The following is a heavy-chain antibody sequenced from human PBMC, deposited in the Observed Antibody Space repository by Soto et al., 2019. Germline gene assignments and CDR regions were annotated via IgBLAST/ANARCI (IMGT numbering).Heavy chain of an antibody. V-gene: IGHV1-69*08. CDR2: IIPMLGAS. J-gene: IGHJ4*02. D-gene: IGHD1-26*01. CDR3: AKSRGSYYTKFDY. Sequence: QVQLVQSGAEVKKPGSSVKVSCKASGDTFTSYTITWVRQAPGQGLEWVGRIIPMLGASNYAQKFQGRVTXTXDXXTDTAYMELSRLTSEDTAVYYCAKSRGSYYTKFDYWGQGTLVTVSS. CDR1: GDTFTSYT.